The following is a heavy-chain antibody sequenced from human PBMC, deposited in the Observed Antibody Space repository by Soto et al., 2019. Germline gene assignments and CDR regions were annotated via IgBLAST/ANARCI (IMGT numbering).Heavy chain of an antibody. J-gene: IGHJ5*02. Sequence: SETLSLTCTVSGGSISSYYWSWIRQPPGKGLEWIGYIYYSGSTNYNPSLKSRVTISVDTSKNQLSLELRSVTAADTAVYYCARLHCNRPISVARDPWGQGTLVTVSS. V-gene: IGHV4-59*08. D-gene: IGHD2-2*01. CDR1: GGSISSYY. CDR2: IYYSGST. CDR3: ARLHCNRPISVARDP.